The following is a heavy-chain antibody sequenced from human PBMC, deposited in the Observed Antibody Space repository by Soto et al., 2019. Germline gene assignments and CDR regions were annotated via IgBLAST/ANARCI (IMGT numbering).Heavy chain of an antibody. CDR3: ARDRLANWFDP. CDR1: GGSVSSGSHY. CDR2: VYYSGST. V-gene: IGHV4-61*01. J-gene: IGHJ5*02. D-gene: IGHD3-9*01. Sequence: SETLSLTCTVSGGSVSSGSHYWSWIRQPPGKGLEWIGYVYYSGSTKYNPSLKSRVTISVDTSKNQFSLKLSSVTAADTAVYYCARDRLANWFDPWGQGTLVTVSS.